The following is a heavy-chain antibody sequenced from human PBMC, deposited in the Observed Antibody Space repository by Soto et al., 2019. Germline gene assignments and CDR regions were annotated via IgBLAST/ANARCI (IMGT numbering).Heavy chain of an antibody. V-gene: IGHV3-9*01. J-gene: IGHJ4*02. CDR1: GFTFDDYA. CDR2: ISWNRGSI. D-gene: IGHD2-15*01. Sequence: EVQLVESGGGLEQPGRSLRLSCAASGFTFDDYAMHWVRQAPGKGLEWVSGISWNRGSIGYADSVKGRFTISRDNAKNSLYLQMNSLRAEDTAMYYCASSPHKDGRPDYWGQGTLVTVSS. CDR3: ASSPHKDGRPDY.